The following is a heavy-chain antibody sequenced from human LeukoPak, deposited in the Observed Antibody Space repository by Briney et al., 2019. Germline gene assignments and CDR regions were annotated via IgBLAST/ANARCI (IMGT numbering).Heavy chain of an antibody. Sequence: GGSLRLSCAASGFTFSSYAMSWVRQAPGKGLEWVSSLSSGGGCTYYTDSVKGRFTISRDNSGNTLYLQMNSLRPEDTAVYYCAKRDSSGWYVLDYWGQGTLVTVSS. V-gene: IGHV3-23*01. J-gene: IGHJ4*02. CDR1: GFTFSSYA. D-gene: IGHD6-19*01. CDR2: LSSGGGCT. CDR3: AKRDSSGWYVLDY.